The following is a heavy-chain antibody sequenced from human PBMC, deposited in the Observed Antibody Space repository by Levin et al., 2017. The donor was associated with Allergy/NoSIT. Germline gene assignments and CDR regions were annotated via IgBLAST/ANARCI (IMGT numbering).Heavy chain of an antibody. D-gene: IGHD3-10*01. CDR2: INRENGDT. J-gene: IGHJ4*02. V-gene: IGHV1-2*02. CDR3: ARDSMVRGVNNDL. CDR1: GYTFTGYH. Sequence: PGASVKVSCKTSGYTFTGYHMHWVRQAPGQGLEWMGRINRENGDTEYAQKFEGRVTMTRDTSIKTAYMELSRLRPDDTAIYYCARDSMVRGVNNDLWGQGTLVTVSS.